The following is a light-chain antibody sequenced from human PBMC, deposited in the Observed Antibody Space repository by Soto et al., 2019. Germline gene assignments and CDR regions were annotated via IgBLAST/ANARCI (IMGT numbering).Light chain of an antibody. CDR3: QQYNNWPLT. CDR2: DAS. Sequence: ETVMTQTPATLSVSPGDRATLSCRASQSISTNLAWYQQKPGQAPRLLIYDASTRATGIPARFSGSGSGPEFTLTISSLLSEDFAVYSCQQYNNWPLTFGGGTKVEIK. J-gene: IGKJ4*01. CDR1: QSISTN. V-gene: IGKV3D-15*01.